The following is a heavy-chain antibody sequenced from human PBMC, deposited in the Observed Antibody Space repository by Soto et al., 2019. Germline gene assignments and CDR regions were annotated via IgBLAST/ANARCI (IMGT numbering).Heavy chain of an antibody. CDR2: IYYIGST. CDR1: GGSSSSYD. Sequence: TSETLSLTCTVSGGSSSSYDWSWIRQPPGKGLEWIGYIYYIGSTNYNPSLKSRVTISVDTSKNQFSLKLSSVTAADTAVYYCARDHKGWGPGWFDPRGKGTLVIVSS. D-gene: IGHD3-16*01. V-gene: IGHV4-59*01. J-gene: IGHJ5*02. CDR3: ARDHKGWGPGWFDP.